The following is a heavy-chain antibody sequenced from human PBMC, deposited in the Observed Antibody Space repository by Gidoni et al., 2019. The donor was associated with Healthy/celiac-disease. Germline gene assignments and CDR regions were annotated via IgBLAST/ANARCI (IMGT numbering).Heavy chain of an antibody. J-gene: IGHJ6*02. Sequence: EVQLLESGGGLVQPGGSLRLSCAASGFTFSSYAMIWVRHAPGKGVEWGSAISGSGGSTYYADSVKGRFTISRDNAKNTLYLQMNSLRAEDTAVYYWAKDIRGGYYYDSSGYYRPYYYYGMDVWGQGTTVTVSS. CDR1: GFTFSSYA. V-gene: IGHV3-23*01. D-gene: IGHD3-22*01. CDR3: AKDIRGGYYYDSSGYYRPYYYYGMDV. CDR2: ISGSGGST.